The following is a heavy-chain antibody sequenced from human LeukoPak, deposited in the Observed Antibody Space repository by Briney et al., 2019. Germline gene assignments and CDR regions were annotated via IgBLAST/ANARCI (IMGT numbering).Heavy chain of an antibody. Sequence: ASVKVSCKASGYTFTSYDINWVRQATGQGLEWMGWMNPNSGNTGYAQKFQGRVTITRNTSISTAYMELSSLRSEDTAVYYCARVLYYYDSSGYSFGYWGQGTLVTVSS. J-gene: IGHJ4*02. V-gene: IGHV1-8*03. CDR2: MNPNSGNT. CDR1: GYTFTSYD. CDR3: ARVLYYYDSSGYSFGY. D-gene: IGHD3-22*01.